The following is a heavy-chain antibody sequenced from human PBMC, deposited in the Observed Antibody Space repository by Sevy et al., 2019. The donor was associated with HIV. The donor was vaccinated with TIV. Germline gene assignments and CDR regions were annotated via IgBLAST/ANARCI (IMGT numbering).Heavy chain of an antibody. D-gene: IGHD5-12*01. CDR3: ARDVAYSVDV. J-gene: IGHJ6*02. CDR1: GFTFKNYW. CDR2: INGDGTSI. V-gene: IGHV3-74*01. Sequence: GGSLRLSCAASGFTFKNYWMHWVRQAPGKGLVWLSHINGDGTSISYADSVKGRFTISRDNAKNAVYLQMNGLRAEDTAVYYCARDVAYSVDVWGQWTTVTVSS.